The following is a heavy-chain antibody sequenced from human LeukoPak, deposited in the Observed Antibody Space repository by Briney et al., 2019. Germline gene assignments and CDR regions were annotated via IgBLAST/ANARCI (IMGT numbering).Heavy chain of an antibody. CDR2: ITSISNT. Sequence: GGSLRLSCAASGFTFRSHAMSWVRQAPGKGLEWVSTITSISNTYYPDSVKGRFTISRDNSRDTLYLQMNTLRAEDTAIYYCAHRTAFDSWGLGTLVTVSS. CDR3: AHRTAFDS. D-gene: IGHD1-14*01. V-gene: IGHV3-23*01. J-gene: IGHJ4*02. CDR1: GFTFRSHA.